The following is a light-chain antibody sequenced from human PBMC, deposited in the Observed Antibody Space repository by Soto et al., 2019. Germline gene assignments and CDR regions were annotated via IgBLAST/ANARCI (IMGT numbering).Light chain of an antibody. J-gene: IGKJ3*01. V-gene: IGKV4-1*01. CDR2: WAS. CDR3: QQYYSLPFT. Sequence: DIVMTQSPDSLAVSLGERATINCKSSQSILYSSNNKNYLTWYQQKPGQPPKLLIYWASTRESGVPDRFSGSGSGTDFTLTISILQPEDVAVYYCQQYYSLPFTFGPGTKVDIK. CDR1: QSILYSSNNKNY.